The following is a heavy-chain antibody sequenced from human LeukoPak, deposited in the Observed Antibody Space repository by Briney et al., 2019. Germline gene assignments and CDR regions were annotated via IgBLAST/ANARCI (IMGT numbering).Heavy chain of an antibody. D-gene: IGHD2-2*01. Sequence: SETLSLTCTVSGGSISSSSYYWGWIRQPPGKGLEWIGSIYYSGSTYYNPSLKSRVTISVDTSKNQFSLKLSSVTAADTAVYYCARAVPPGYCSSTSCYEPYYFDYWGQGTLVTVSS. J-gene: IGHJ4*02. CDR3: ARAVPPGYCSSTSCYEPYYFDY. CDR2: IYYSGST. CDR1: GGSISSSSYY. V-gene: IGHV4-39*07.